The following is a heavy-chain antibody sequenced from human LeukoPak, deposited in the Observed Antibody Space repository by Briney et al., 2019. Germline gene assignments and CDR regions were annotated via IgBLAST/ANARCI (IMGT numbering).Heavy chain of an antibody. D-gene: IGHD3-22*01. CDR3: ARDGDLDYYDSSGYYDY. V-gene: IGHV3-9*01. CDR1: GFTFDDYA. J-gene: IGHJ4*02. Sequence: PGRSLRLSCAASGFTFDDYAMHWVRQAPGKGLEWVSGISWNSGSIGYADSVKGRFTISRDNAKNSLYLQMNSLRAEDTAVYYCARDGDLDYYDSSGYYDYWGQGTLVTVSS. CDR2: ISWNSGSI.